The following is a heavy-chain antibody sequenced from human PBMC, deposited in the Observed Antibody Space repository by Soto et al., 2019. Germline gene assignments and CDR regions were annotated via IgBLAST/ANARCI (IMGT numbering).Heavy chain of an antibody. CDR1: GFTFSSYA. D-gene: IGHD3-10*01. V-gene: IGHV3-23*01. Sequence: EVQLLESGGGLVQPGGSLSLSCAASGFTFSSYAMNCVRQAPGKGLAWVSVIGGSGGSTYYAGSVKGWFTITRDNFHDTLDVKRDSLGADDTAGYYGAKVYYVSGSYPLLPLDYRGQGTLVTVSS. J-gene: IGHJ4*02. CDR3: AKVYYVSGSYPLLPLDY. CDR2: IGGSGGST.